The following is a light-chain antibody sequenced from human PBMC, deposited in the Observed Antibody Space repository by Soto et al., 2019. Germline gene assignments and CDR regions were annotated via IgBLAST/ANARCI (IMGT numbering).Light chain of an antibody. Sequence: QSALTQPASVSGSPGQSITISCTGTSSDVGGYNYVSWYQQHPGKAPKLMIYDVSHRPSGVSNRFSGSKSGNTASLTISGLQAEDEADYYCCSYTTSTTWVFGGGTKLTVL. CDR1: SSDVGGYNY. J-gene: IGLJ3*02. CDR2: DVS. CDR3: CSYTTSTTWV. V-gene: IGLV2-14*03.